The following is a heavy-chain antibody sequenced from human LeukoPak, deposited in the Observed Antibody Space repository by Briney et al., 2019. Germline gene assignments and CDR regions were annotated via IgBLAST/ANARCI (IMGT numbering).Heavy chain of an antibody. Sequence: GGSLRLSCAASGFTFSSYDMHWVRQATGKGLEWVSAIGAAGDTYYPGSVKGRFTISRENAKNSLYLQMNSLRDGDPAVYYCARGDSSYYYMDVWGKGTTVTVSS. J-gene: IGHJ6*03. CDR1: GFTFSSYD. CDR2: IGAAGDT. CDR3: ARGDSSYYYMDV. V-gene: IGHV3-13*01. D-gene: IGHD3-22*01.